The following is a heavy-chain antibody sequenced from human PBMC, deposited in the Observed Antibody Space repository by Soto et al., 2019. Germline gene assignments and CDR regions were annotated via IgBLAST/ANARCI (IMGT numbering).Heavy chain of an antibody. J-gene: IGHJ4*02. D-gene: IGHD6-13*01. CDR2: IYPGDSDT. Sequence: GESLKISCTASGYRFTRYWIGWVRQMPGKGLEWMGIIYPGDSDTRYSPSFEGQVTISADKSISTAYLQWSSLKASDAAMYYCARQAAMDYWGQGTLVTVSS. CDR3: ARQAAMDY. V-gene: IGHV5-51*01. CDR1: GYRFTRYW.